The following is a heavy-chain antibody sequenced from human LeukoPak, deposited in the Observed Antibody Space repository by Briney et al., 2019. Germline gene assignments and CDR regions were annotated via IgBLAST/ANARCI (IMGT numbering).Heavy chain of an antibody. D-gene: IGHD3-22*01. CDR1: GFTFSSYA. Sequence: GRSLRLSCAASGFTFSSYAMHWVRQAPGKGLEWVAVISYDGSNKYYADSVKGRFTISRDNSKNTLYLQMNSLRAEDTAVYYCARDGPYYDSSGYYYYGMDVWGQGTTVTVSS. V-gene: IGHV3-30*04. CDR3: ARDGPYYDSSGYYYYGMDV. J-gene: IGHJ6*02. CDR2: ISYDGSNK.